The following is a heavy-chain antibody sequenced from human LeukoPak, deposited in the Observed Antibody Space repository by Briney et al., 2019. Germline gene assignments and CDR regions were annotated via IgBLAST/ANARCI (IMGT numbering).Heavy chain of an antibody. CDR2: MNPNSGNT. V-gene: IGHV1-8*01. CDR1: GYTFTSYD. J-gene: IGHJ5*02. Sequence: ASVKVSCKASGYTFTSYDINWVRQATGQGLDWLGWMNPNSGNTGYAQKFQGRVTMTRNTSISTAYMELSSLRSEDTAVYYCARGLRDYVWGSYRYIPWGQGTLVTVSS. D-gene: IGHD3-16*02. CDR3: ARGLRDYVWGSYRYIP.